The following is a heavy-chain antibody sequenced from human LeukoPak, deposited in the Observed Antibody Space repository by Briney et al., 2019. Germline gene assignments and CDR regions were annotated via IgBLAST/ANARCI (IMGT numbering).Heavy chain of an antibody. CDR2: ISTYDGNT. CDR1: GYTFTGYY. D-gene: IGHD1-14*01. Sequence: ASVKVSCKASGYTFTGYYMHWVRQAPGQGLEWMGWISTYDGNTNYAQNFQGRVTLTTGTSTTTGYMELRSLRSDDTAVYYCTRRGPEMGDYWGQGTLVTVSS. V-gene: IGHV1-18*04. CDR3: TRRGPEMGDY. J-gene: IGHJ4*02.